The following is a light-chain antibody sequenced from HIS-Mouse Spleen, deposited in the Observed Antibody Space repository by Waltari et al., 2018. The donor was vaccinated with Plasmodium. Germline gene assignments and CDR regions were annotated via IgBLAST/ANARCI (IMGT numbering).Light chain of an antibody. Sequence: DIQMTQSPSSLSASVGDRLPLTCRASQGIRNDLGWYQQKPGKAPKRQIYAASSLQSGVPSRFSGSGSGTEFTLTISSLQPEDFAVYYCQQYNNWSFTFGPGTKVDIK. CDR2: AAS. CDR3: QQYNNWSFT. V-gene: IGKV1-17*01. J-gene: IGKJ3*01. CDR1: QGIRND.